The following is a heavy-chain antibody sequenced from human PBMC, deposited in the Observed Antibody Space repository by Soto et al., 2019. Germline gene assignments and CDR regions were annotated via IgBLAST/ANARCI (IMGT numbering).Heavy chain of an antibody. D-gene: IGHD3-10*01. CDR3: ARGSMVRGGLGYCVDC. Sequence: QVQLVQSGAEVKKPGASVKVSCKDSGSNFTSYCISWVRQAPGQGLEWMGWISAYNGNTNYAQKLQGRVTMTTDTSTSTAYMELSSLRSDDTAVYYCARGSMVRGGLGYCVDCGGQGNLVTVAS. V-gene: IGHV1-18*01. CDR1: GSNFTSYC. J-gene: IGHJ4*02. CDR2: ISAYNGNT.